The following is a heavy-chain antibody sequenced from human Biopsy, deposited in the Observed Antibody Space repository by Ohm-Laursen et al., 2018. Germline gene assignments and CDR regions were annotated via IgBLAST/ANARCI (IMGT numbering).Heavy chain of an antibody. Sequence: TLSLTCTVSGGSISSDYWSWIRQTPGKGLEWIGYIYYSGSTNYNPSLKSRVTVSVDTSKNQFSLRLNSVTAADTAVYYCARDRGGYNYYYAMDVWGQGTTVTVSS. J-gene: IGHJ6*02. CDR1: GGSISSDY. CDR3: ARDRGGYNYYYAMDV. D-gene: IGHD3-22*01. V-gene: IGHV4-59*01. CDR2: IYYSGST.